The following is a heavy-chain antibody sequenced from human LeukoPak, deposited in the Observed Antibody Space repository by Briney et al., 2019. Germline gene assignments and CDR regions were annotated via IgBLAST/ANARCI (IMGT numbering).Heavy chain of an antibody. D-gene: IGHD2-2*01. V-gene: IGHV3-30-3*01. CDR1: GFTFSSYA. Sequence: PGGSLRLSCAASGFTFSSYAMHWVRQAPGKGLEWVAVISYDGSNKYYADFVKGRFTISRDNSKNTLYLQMNSLRAEDTAVYYCAKDRLSSYCSSTSCYGFYEAPRWFDPWGQGTLVTVSS. CDR3: AKDRLSSYCSSTSCYGFYEAPRWFDP. CDR2: ISYDGSNK. J-gene: IGHJ5*02.